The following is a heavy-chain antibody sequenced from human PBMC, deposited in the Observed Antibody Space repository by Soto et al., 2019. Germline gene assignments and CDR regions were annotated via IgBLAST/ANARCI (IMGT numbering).Heavy chain of an antibody. V-gene: IGHV4-30-4*01. J-gene: IGHJ6*02. D-gene: IGHD5-18*01. CDR3: ARERYVDTALYGMDV. Sequence: SETLSLTCTVSGGSISSGDYYWSWIRQPPGKGLEWIGYIYYSGSTYYNPSLKSRVTISVDTSKNQFSLKLSSVTAADTAVYYCARERYVDTALYGMDVWGQGTTVTV. CDR2: IYYSGST. CDR1: GGSISSGDYY.